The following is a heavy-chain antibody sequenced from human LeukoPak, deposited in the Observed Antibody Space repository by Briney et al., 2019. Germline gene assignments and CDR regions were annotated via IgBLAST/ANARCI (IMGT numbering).Heavy chain of an antibody. CDR2: IYNSGST. CDR1: GDSISNSKYY. Sequence: SETLSLTCTVSGDSISNSKYYWAWIRQPPGKGLEWIGSIYNSGSTYYNPSLKSRVTISIDTSKNQFSLKLSSVTAADTAVYYCARDIRSGFDYWGQGTLVTVSS. V-gene: IGHV4-39*07. J-gene: IGHJ4*02. D-gene: IGHD3-10*01. CDR3: ARDIRSGFDY.